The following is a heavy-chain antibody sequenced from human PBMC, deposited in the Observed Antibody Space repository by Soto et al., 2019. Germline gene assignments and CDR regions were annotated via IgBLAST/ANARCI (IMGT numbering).Heavy chain of an antibody. CDR2: ISYDGSNK. CDR1: GFTFSSYA. D-gene: IGHD6-13*01. CDR3: ASCHSSSWYCYFDY. V-gene: IGHV3-30-3*01. J-gene: IGHJ4*02. Sequence: GGSLRLSCAASGFTFSSYAMHWVRQAPGKGLEWVAVISYDGSNKYYADSVKGRFTISRDNSKNTLHLQMNSLRAEDTAVYYCASCHSSSWYCYFDYWGQGTLVTVSS.